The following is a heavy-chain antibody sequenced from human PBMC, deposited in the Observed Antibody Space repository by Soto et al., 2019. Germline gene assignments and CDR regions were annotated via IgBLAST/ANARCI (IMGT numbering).Heavy chain of an antibody. J-gene: IGHJ4*02. CDR1: GGTFSSYT. Sequence: QVQLVQSGAEVKKPGSSVKVSCKASGGTFSSYTISWVRQAPGQGLEWMGRIIPILGIANYAQKFQGRVTITADKSTSTAYMELSRLRSEDTAVYYCARVLAYCGGDCYPVFDYWGQGTLVTVSS. V-gene: IGHV1-69*02. D-gene: IGHD2-21*02. CDR2: IIPILGIA. CDR3: ARVLAYCGGDCYPVFDY.